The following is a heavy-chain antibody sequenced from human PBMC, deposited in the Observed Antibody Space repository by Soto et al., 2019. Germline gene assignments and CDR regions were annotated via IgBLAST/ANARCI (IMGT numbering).Heavy chain of an antibody. Sequence: PSETLSLTCTVSGDSITNDVYYWGWIRRPPGRGLEWIGSMSYTGSAYYNPSLKSRVTISVDTSKNQFSLKLTSVTAADTAIYFCARQPGYSSTWYGTLDYWGQGTLVT. CDR1: GDSITNDVYY. CDR3: ARQPGYSSTWYGTLDY. CDR2: MSYTGSA. J-gene: IGHJ4*01. V-gene: IGHV4-39*01. D-gene: IGHD6-13*01.